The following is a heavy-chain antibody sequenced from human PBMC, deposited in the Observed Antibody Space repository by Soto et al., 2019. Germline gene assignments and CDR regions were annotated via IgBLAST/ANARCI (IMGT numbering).Heavy chain of an antibody. J-gene: IGHJ6*02. CDR1: GGSISSSSYY. CDR2: IYYSGST. V-gene: IGHV4-39*01. CDR3: ARLSDLNVDTDNYYYGMDV. D-gene: IGHD5-18*01. Sequence: SETLSLTCTVSGGSISSSSYYWGWIRQPPGKGLEWIGSIYYSGSTYYNPSLKSRVTISVDTSKNQFSLKLSSVTAADTAVYYCARLSDLNVDTDNYYYGMDVWGQGTTVTVSS.